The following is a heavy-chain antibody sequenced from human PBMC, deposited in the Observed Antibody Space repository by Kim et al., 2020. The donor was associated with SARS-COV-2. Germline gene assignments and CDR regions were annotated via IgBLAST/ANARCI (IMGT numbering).Heavy chain of an antibody. CDR2: LNPSDGTT. J-gene: IGHJ4*02. CDR3: VTDSDQGGTWNFDN. Sequence: ASVKVSCKASGHTFSGYYIHWVRQAPGQGLEWMGILNPSDGTTNYAQKFQGRVSMSGPASASTGSMELSSLRSEDTAVYYCVTDSDQGGTWNFDNWGQGTLVTVSS. V-gene: IGHV1-46*01. D-gene: IGHD2-15*01. CDR1: GHTFSGYY.